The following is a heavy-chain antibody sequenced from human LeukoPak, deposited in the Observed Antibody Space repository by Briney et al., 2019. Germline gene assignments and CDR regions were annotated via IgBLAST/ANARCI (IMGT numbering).Heavy chain of an antibody. CDR3: ARIPYDSSGYNYFDY. CDR2: ISSSDGTI. D-gene: IGHD3-22*01. Sequence: PGGSLRLSCVASGFIFSSHSMNWVRQAPGKGLEWVSYISSSDGTIYYADSVKGRFTISRDNAKNSLYLQMNSLRDEDTAVYYCARIPYDSSGYNYFDYWGQGALVTVSS. CDR1: GFIFSSHS. J-gene: IGHJ4*02. V-gene: IGHV3-48*02.